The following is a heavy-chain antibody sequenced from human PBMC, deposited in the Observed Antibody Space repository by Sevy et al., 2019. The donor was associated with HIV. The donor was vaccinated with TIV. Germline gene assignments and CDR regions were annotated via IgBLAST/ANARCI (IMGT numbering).Heavy chain of an antibody. D-gene: IGHD6-6*01. Sequence: GGSLRLSCAASGFTVTNNYISWVRQAPGKGLDWVALSYSDDSKYFADSLRGRFTISIDSLKITLYLQMNSLRAEDTALYDCARLQPQIAAGRAMDVWGQGTTVTVSS. J-gene: IGHJ6*02. V-gene: IGHV3-53*01. CDR2: SYSDDSK. CDR1: GFTVTNNY. CDR3: ARLQPQIAAGRAMDV.